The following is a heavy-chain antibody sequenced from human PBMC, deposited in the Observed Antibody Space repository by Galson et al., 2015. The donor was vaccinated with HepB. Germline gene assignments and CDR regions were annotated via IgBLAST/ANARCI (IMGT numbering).Heavy chain of an antibody. CDR2: IIPILGIA. Sequence: SVKVSCKASGGTFSSYAISWVRQAPGQGLEWMGGIIPILGIANYAQKFQGRVTITADKSTSTAYMELSSLRSEDTAVYYCAREINSRSGWYVWDVWGKGTTVTVSS. D-gene: IGHD6-19*01. CDR1: GGTFSSYA. CDR3: AREINSRSGWYVWDV. J-gene: IGHJ6*04. V-gene: IGHV1-69*10.